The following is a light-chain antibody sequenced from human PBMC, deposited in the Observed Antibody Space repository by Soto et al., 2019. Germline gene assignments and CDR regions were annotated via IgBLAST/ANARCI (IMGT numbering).Light chain of an antibody. CDR3: QQRSNWPRFT. J-gene: IGKJ3*01. CDR1: QDVSSN. V-gene: IGKV3-11*01. CDR2: GAS. Sequence: EMVVTQSPATLSVSPGERATLSCRASQDVSSNLAWYQQKPGQAPRLLIYGASTRATGTPARFSGSGSGTDFTLTISSLEPEDFAVYYCQQRSNWPRFTFGPGTKVDI.